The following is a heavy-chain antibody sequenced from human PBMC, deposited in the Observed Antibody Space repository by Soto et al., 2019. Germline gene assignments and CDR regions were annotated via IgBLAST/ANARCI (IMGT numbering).Heavy chain of an antibody. CDR3: TTDKDYYYYYYMDV. V-gene: IGHV3-15*01. CDR2: IKRKTDGGTT. Sequence: EVQLVESGGGLVKPGGSLRLSCAASGFTLSNAWMSWVRQAPGKGLEWVGRIKRKTDGGTTDYAAPVKGRFTSSRDDSKNPLYLQMNSPKTEDTAVYYCTTDKDYYYYYYMDVWGKGTTVTVSS. J-gene: IGHJ6*03. CDR1: GFTLSNAW.